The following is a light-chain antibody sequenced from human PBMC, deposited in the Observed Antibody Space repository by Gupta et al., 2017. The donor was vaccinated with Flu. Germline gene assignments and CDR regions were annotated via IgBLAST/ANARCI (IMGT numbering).Light chain of an antibody. Sequence: VTISCTGSSSDIGGYDSVSWYQQFPGKAPKLIISSVTERPSGVSDRFSASKSGNTASLTLSWLEAEDEEADYYCCSYAGGYTWVFGGGTKVTVL. CDR1: SSDIGGYDS. CDR3: CSYAGGYTWV. CDR2: SVT. J-gene: IGLJ3*02. V-gene: IGLV2-11*03.